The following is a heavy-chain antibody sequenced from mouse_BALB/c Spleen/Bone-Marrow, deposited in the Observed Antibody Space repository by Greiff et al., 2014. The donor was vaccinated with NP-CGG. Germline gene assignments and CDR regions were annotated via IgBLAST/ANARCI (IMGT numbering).Heavy chain of an antibody. CDR3: ARDHFDH. Sequence: QVQLKQSGAELMKPGASVKISCKATGYTFSSYWIEWIKQRPGHGLEWIGEILPGSVNTNYNGRFKGKATFTADTSSNTAYTQLSSLTSEDSAVYYCARDHFDHWGPGTTLTVSS. J-gene: IGHJ2*01. CDR2: ILPGSVNT. CDR1: GYTFSSYW. V-gene: IGHV1-9*01.